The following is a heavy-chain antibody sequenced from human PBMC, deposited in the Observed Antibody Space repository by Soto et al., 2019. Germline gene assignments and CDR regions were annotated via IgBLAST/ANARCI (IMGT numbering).Heavy chain of an antibody. D-gene: IGHD3-3*01. Sequence: QLHLVQSGAVVKKPGASVTVSCSASGYPVTAYYMHWVRQAPGRGLEWMGGINPATGAAKYTQTFQGRVTMPRDTSTGTVFMELSGLTSGDTAVFYWARGGGVGVAGSAAFDMWGQGTLVTVSS. J-gene: IGHJ3*02. CDR1: GYPVTAYY. V-gene: IGHV1-2*02. CDR2: INPATGAA. CDR3: ARGGGVGVAGSAAFDM.